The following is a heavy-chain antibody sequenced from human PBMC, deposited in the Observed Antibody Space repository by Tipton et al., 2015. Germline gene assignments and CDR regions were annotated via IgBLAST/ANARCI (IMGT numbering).Heavy chain of an antibody. J-gene: IGHJ4*02. CDR1: GDSINSGGYY. V-gene: IGHV4-30-4*08. Sequence: TLSLTCTVSGDSINSGGYYWNWIRQVPGKGPEWIGYIYHSGNTYYNPSLKSRVTISVDTSKHQFSLKLSSVTAADTAVYYCARLPPPELRYFDWLSHFDYWGQGTVVTVSS. CDR3: ARLPPPELRYFDWLSHFDY. D-gene: IGHD3-9*01. CDR2: IYHSGNT.